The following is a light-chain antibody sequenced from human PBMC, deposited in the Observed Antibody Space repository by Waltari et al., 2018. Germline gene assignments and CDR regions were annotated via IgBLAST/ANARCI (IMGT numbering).Light chain of an antibody. CDR1: PSNIGAGHD. Sequence: QSVLTQPPSVSGTPGQRVTISCSGSPSNIGAGHDGPWYQHLPGTAPKLPIYGNNNRPSGVPDRFSGSKSGTSASLAITGLQADDEADYYCGTWDDSLNGPLFGGGTKVTVL. CDR3: GTWDDSLNGPL. V-gene: IGLV1-40*01. J-gene: IGLJ2*01. CDR2: GNN.